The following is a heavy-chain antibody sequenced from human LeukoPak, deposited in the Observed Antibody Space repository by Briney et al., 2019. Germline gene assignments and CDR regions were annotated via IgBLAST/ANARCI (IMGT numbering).Heavy chain of an antibody. Sequence: GGSLRLSCAASRFTFSSYGMHWVRQAPGKGLEWVAFIRYDGSNKYYADSVKGRFTISRDNSKNTLYLQMNGLRAEDTAVYYCARDRRHRSSGVGDLAYYFDYWGQGTLVTVSS. CDR2: IRYDGSNK. J-gene: IGHJ4*02. CDR1: RFTFSSYG. CDR3: ARDRRHRSSGVGDLAYYFDY. D-gene: IGHD1-14*01. V-gene: IGHV3-30*02.